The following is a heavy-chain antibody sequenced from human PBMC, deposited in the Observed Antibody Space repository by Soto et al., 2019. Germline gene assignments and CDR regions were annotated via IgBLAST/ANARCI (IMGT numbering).Heavy chain of an antibody. J-gene: IGHJ6*03. CDR2: ISYDGSNK. CDR3: AKDLVSGLLYYYYYMDV. Sequence: GGSLRLSCAASGFTFSSYGMHWVRQAPGKGLEWVAVISYDGSNKYYADSVKGRFTISRDNSKNTLYLQMNSLRAEDTAVYYCAKDLVSGLLYYYYYMDVWGKGTTVTVSS. CDR1: GFTFSSYG. D-gene: IGHD2-15*01. V-gene: IGHV3-30*18.